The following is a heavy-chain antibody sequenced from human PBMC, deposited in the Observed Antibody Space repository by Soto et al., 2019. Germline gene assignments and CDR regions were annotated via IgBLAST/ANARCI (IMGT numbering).Heavy chain of an antibody. V-gene: IGHV1-2*02. CDR2: INPNSGGT. Sequence: ASVKVSCKASGYTFTGYYMHWVRQAPGQGLEWVGWINPNSGGTNYAQKFQGRVTMTRDTSISTAYMELSRLRSDDTAVYYCAREGGDGYKPFDYWGQGTLVTVSS. D-gene: IGHD5-12*01. CDR1: GYTFTGYY. CDR3: AREGGDGYKPFDY. J-gene: IGHJ4*02.